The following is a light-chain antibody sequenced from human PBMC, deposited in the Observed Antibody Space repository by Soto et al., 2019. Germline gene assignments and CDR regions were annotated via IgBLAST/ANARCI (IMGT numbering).Light chain of an antibody. CDR1: SSGVGSYND. Sequence: QSALTQPASVSGSPGQSSTISCTATSSGVGSYNDVSWYQQHPGKAPKVMIYEVSNRPSGVSNRFSGSKSGNTASLTISGVQAEDEADYYCSSYTSSSTQVFGTGTKVTVL. J-gene: IGLJ1*01. V-gene: IGLV2-14*01. CDR2: EVS. CDR3: SSYTSSSTQV.